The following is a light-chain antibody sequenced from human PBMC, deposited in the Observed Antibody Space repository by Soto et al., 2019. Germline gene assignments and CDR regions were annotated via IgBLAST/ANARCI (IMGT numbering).Light chain of an antibody. CDR3: QHYNSYSEA. J-gene: IGKJ1*01. CDR2: KAS. V-gene: IGKV1-5*03. CDR1: QTISNW. Sequence: DIHMTQKPSTLRAFVGDSVCLTWRASQTISNWLAWYQQKPGKAPKLLIYKASTLKSGVPSRFSGSGSGTEFTLTISSLQPDDFATYYCQHYNSYSEAFGQGTKVDIK.